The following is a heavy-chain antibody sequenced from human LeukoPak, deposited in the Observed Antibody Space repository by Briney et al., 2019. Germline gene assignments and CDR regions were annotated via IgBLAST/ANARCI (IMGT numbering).Heavy chain of an antibody. CDR1: GFTFSSSW. CDR3: ATWSDAWEFDY. CDR2: IKEDGSDK. V-gene: IGHV3-7*05. D-gene: IGHD1-26*01. Sequence: PGGSLRLSCAASGFTFSSSWMTWVRQAPGKGLEWVAHIKEDGSDKYYVDSVTGQFTISRDNTKNSLYLQMSSLRAEDTAVYYCATWSDAWEFDYWGQGTLVSVSS. J-gene: IGHJ4*02.